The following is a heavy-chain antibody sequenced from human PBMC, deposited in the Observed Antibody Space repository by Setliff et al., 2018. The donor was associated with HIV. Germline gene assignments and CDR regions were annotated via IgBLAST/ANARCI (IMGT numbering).Heavy chain of an antibody. V-gene: IGHV4-39*07. J-gene: IGHJ4*02. CDR2: IYYSGST. CDR1: GGSISSGSYY. D-gene: IGHD3-3*01. Sequence: LSLTCTVSGGSISSGSYYWSWIRQPPGKGLEWIGSIYYSGSTYYNPSLKSRATISIDTSKNQFSLKLTSVTAADTAVYYCARGANFWSGYDSWGQGTLVTVSS. CDR3: ARGANFWSGYDS.